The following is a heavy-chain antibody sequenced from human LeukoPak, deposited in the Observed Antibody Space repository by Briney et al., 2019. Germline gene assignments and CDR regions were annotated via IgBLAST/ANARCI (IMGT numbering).Heavy chain of an antibody. CDR2: IDPGDSYT. Sequence: GESLKISCKASGYSFSNYLINWVRQMPGNGLEWMGRIDPGDSYTYYSPSFQGHVTMSADESLGTAYLQWSSLKASDAAIYYCAGPSTSHWSLHLYNMDVWGEGTTVTVSS. CDR1: GYSFSNYL. J-gene: IGHJ6*04. CDR3: AGPSTSHWSLHLYNMDV. D-gene: IGHD2-21*02. V-gene: IGHV5-10-1*01.